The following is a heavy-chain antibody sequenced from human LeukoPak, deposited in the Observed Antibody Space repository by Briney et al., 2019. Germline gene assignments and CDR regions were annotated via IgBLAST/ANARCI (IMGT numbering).Heavy chain of an antibody. V-gene: IGHV3-21*01. J-gene: IGHJ4*02. CDR3: ARAPGGLEWADFDY. D-gene: IGHD3-3*01. CDR2: ISSSSSDI. Sequence: KSGGSLRLSCAASGFTFSTHSMNWVRQAPGKGLEWVSCISSSSSDIKYADSVKGRFTISRDNAKNSLYLQLGSLRAEDTAVYYCARAPGGLEWADFDYWGQGTLVTVSS. CDR1: GFTFSTHS.